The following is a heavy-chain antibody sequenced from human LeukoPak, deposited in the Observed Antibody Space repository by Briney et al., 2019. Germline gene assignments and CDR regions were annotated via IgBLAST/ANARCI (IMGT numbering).Heavy chain of an antibody. CDR2: MTGSGGSS. CDR1: GLAFRNFA. CDR3: AKMKGQRLNDYCMDV. Sequence: GGSLRLSCEASGLAFRNFAMSWVRQAPGKGVEWVSGMTGSGGSSYYADSVKGRFTISRDNAKNALYLQMNSLRADDTALYYCAKMKGQRLNDYCMDVWGKGTTVTVSS. V-gene: IGHV3-23*01. J-gene: IGHJ6*03.